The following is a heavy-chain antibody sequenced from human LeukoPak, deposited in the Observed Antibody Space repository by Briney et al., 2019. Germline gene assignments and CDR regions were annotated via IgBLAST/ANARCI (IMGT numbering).Heavy chain of an antibody. CDR2: IIPILGIA. J-gene: IGHJ4*02. CDR1: GGTFSSYA. CDR3: ARDMRGGYSYGYSPNFDY. V-gene: IGHV1-69*04. Sequence: SVKVSCKASGGTFSSYAISWVRQAPGQGLEWMGRIIPILGIANYAQKFQGRVTITADKSTSTAYMELSSLRAEDTAVYYCARDMRGGYSYGYSPNFDYWGQGTLVTVSS. D-gene: IGHD5-18*01.